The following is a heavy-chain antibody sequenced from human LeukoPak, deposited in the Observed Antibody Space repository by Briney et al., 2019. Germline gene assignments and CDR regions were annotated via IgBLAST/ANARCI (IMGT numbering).Heavy chain of an antibody. Sequence: SETLSLTCTVSGGSISSVTYYWSWIRQPAGKGLEWIGRIYTSGSTNYNPSLKSRVTISLDTSKNQFSLRPTSVTASDTAVYYCAKSLGGGVVTNWGQGTLVTVSS. J-gene: IGHJ4*02. CDR2: IYTSGST. CDR1: GGSISSVTYY. V-gene: IGHV4-61*02. CDR3: AKSLGGGVVTN. D-gene: IGHD3-3*01.